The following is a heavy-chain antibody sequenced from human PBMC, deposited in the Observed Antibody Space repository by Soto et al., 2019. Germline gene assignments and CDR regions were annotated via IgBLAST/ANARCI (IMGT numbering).Heavy chain of an antibody. V-gene: IGHV1-2*02. CDR3: ARGGGVGVAGSAAFDM. Sequence: QLHLVQSGAVVKKPGASVTVSCSASGYPVTAYYMHWVRQAPGRGLEWMGGINPATGAAKYTQTCQGRVTLTRDTATMTVFMELSGLTSEDTAVFYWARGGGVGVAGSAAFDMWGQGTLVTVSS. CDR2: INPATGAA. J-gene: IGHJ3*02. CDR1: GYPVTAYY. D-gene: IGHD3-3*01.